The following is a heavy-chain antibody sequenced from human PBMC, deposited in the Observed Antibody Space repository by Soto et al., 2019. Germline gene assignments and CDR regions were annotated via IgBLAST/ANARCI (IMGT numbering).Heavy chain of an antibody. CDR2: ISGDSGNT. CDR1: GYIFTNSA. Sequence: ASVKVSCKASGYIFTNSASRWVRQAPGHRLEWMGWISGDSGNTKYSPKLKDRVTITRDTSASTAYMELSSLRSEETDLYYCARDAVEHGNINFDYWGEGTRVTVSS. V-gene: IGHV1-3*01. J-gene: IGHJ4*01. D-gene: IGHD2-21*01. CDR3: ARDAVEHGNINFDY.